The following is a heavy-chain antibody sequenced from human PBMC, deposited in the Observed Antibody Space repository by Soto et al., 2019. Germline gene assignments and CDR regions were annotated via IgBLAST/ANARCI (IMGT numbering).Heavy chain of an antibody. V-gene: IGHV4-31*03. CDR1: GGSISSGGHY. CDR2: IYYSGST. Sequence: QVQLQESGPGLVKPSQTLSLTCTVSGGSISSGGHYWSWIRQHPGKGLEWIGYIYYSGSTYYNPSLKSRVTISVDTSKNQFSLKLSSVTAADTAVYYCARAARIVATIDYWGQGTLVTVSS. D-gene: IGHD5-12*01. CDR3: ARAARIVATIDY. J-gene: IGHJ4*02.